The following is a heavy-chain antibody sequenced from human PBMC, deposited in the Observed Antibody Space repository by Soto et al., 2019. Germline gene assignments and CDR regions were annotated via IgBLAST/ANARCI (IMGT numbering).Heavy chain of an antibody. CDR1: GGSVSSATYS. V-gene: IGHV4-61*01. CDR2: IYYSGST. J-gene: IGHJ5*02. CDR3: ARGDYDFWSGSPKNTRFDP. Sequence: QVQLQESGPGLVKPSETLSLTYTVSGGSVSSATYSWNWIRQPPGKGLEWIGIIYYSGSTNYNPYLKSRVTISVDTSKNQFSLKLRSATAADTAVYYCARGDYDFWSGSPKNTRFDPWGQGTLVTVSS. D-gene: IGHD3-3*01.